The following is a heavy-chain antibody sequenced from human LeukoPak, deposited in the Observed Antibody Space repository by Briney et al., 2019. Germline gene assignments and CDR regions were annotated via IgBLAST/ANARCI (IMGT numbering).Heavy chain of an antibody. CDR1: GGSFSGYY. CDR2: INHSGST. J-gene: IGHJ5*02. V-gene: IGHV4-34*01. Sequence: SETLSLTCAVYGGSFSGYYWSWIRQPPGKGLEWIGEINHSGSTNYNPSLKSRVTISVDTSKNQFSLKLSSVTAADTAVYCCARGGAIFGVVIIRPWFDPWGQGTLVTVSS. CDR3: ARGGAIFGVVIIRPWFDP. D-gene: IGHD3-3*01.